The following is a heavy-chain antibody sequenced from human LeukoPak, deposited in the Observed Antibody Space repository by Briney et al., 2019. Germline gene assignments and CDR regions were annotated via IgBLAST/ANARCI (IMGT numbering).Heavy chain of an antibody. CDR1: GGSFSGYY. V-gene: IGHV4-34*01. Sequence: PSETLSLTCAVYGGSFSGYYWSWIRQPPGKGLEWIGEINHSGSTNYNPSLKSRVTISVDTSKNQFSLKLSSVTAADTAVYYCAREVGPGRFDYWGQGTLVTVSS. J-gene: IGHJ4*02. CDR2: INHSGST. CDR3: AREVGPGRFDY.